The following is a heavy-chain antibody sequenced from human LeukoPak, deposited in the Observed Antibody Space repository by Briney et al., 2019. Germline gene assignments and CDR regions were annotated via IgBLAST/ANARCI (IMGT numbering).Heavy chain of an antibody. CDR1: GGSISSYY. D-gene: IGHD5-24*01. V-gene: IGHV4-59*08. CDR3: ARGEGRMATMSGDAFDI. CDR2: IYYSGST. J-gene: IGHJ3*02. Sequence: SETLSLTCTVSGGSISSYYWSWIRQPPGKGLEWTGYIYYSGSTYYNPSLKSRVTISVDTSKNQFSLKLSSVTAADTAVYYCARGEGRMATMSGDAFDIWGQGTMVTVSS.